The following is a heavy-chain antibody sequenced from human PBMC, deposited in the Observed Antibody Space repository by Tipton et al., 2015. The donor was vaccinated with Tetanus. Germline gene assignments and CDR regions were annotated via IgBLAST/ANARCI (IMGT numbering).Heavy chain of an antibody. V-gene: IGHV4-34*01. CDR3: ARWETVTTKIHY. Sequence: TLSLTCAVYGGSFSGYYWNWIRQPPGKGLEWIGEINDSGSTSYNPSLKSRVTISVDTSKNQFSLNLSSVTAADTAVYYYARWETVTTKIHYWGQGTLVTVPS. J-gene: IGHJ4*02. CDR2: INDSGST. CDR1: GGSFSGYY. D-gene: IGHD4-17*01.